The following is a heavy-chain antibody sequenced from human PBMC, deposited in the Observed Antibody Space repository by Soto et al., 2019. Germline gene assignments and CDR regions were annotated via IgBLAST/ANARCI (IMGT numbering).Heavy chain of an antibody. V-gene: IGHV1-24*01. CDR3: TTAAYCSGATCYSGHNWFDP. CDR1: GYTLAEVS. D-gene: IGHD2-15*01. J-gene: IGHJ5*02. Sequence: QVQLVQSGAEVKRPGASVKVSCKISGYTLAEVSINWVRQAPGKGLEWMGGFDPELGEAIFAQRFQGRLTMTEDSSADTAYMEMNTLTSEDTAIYYCTTAAYCSGATCYSGHNWFDPWGQGTLVTVTS. CDR2: FDPELGEA.